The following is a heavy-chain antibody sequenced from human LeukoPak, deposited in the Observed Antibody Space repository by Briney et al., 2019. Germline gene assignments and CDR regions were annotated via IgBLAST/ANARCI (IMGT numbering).Heavy chain of an antibody. J-gene: IGHJ4*02. CDR1: GFTFDDCT. CDR2: ISWDGGST. Sequence: GGSLRLSCAASGFTFDDCTMHWVRQAPGKGLEWVSLISWDGGSTYYADSVKGRFTISRDNSKNSLYLQMNSLRTEDTALYYCARAGYDFWSGYFFDYWGQGTLVTVSS. V-gene: IGHV3-43*01. CDR3: ARAGYDFWSGYFFDY. D-gene: IGHD3-3*01.